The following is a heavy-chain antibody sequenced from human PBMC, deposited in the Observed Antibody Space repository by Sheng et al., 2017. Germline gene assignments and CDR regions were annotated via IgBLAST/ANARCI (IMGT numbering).Heavy chain of an antibody. CDR3: ARAQMYSSSVCRMYAFDTS. J-gene: IGHJ3*01. D-gene: IGHD6-6*01. Sequence: QLQLQESGPGLVKPSETLSLTCTVSGGSISSSSYYWGWIRQPPGKGLEWIGSIYYSGSTYYNPSLKSRVTISVDTSKNQFSLKLSSVTAADTAVYYCARAQMYSSSVCRMYAFDTSWGQGTMVTV. CDR1: GGSISSSSYY. V-gene: IGHV4-39*07. CDR2: IYYSGST.